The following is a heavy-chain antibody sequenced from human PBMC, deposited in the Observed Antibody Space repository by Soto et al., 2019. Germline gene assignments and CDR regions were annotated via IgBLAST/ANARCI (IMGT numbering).Heavy chain of an antibody. CDR1: GYTFTIYG. CDR2: ISAYNGNT. J-gene: IGHJ4*02. D-gene: IGHD6-19*01. Sequence: ASVKVSCKASGYTFTIYGIIWVRQAPGQGLEWMGWISAYNGNTNYAQKLQGRVTMTTDTSTSTAYMELRSLRSDDTAVYYCASIAEYSSGWYGFDYWGQGTLVTVSS. V-gene: IGHV1-18*04. CDR3: ASIAEYSSGWYGFDY.